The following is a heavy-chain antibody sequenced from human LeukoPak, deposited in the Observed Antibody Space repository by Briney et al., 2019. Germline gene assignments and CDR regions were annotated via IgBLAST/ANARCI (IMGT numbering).Heavy chain of an antibody. CDR1: GFTFSSYG. V-gene: IGHV3-30*18. Sequence: GGSLRLSCAASGFTFSSYGMHWVRQAPGKGLEWVAVISYDGSNKYYADSVKGRFTISRDNSKNTLYLQMNSLRAGDTAVYYCAKDLYDFWSGPRSGYYFDYWGQGTLVTVSS. CDR2: ISYDGSNK. CDR3: AKDLYDFWSGPRSGYYFDY. D-gene: IGHD3-3*01. J-gene: IGHJ4*02.